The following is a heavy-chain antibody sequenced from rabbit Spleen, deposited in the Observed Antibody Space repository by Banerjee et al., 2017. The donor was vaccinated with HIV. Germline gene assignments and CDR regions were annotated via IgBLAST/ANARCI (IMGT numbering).Heavy chain of an antibody. CDR2: IGTGSGST. CDR3: ASGYSDIYFNL. J-gene: IGHJ4*01. D-gene: IGHD1-1*01. CDR1: GFSFGSGYY. V-gene: IGHV1S40*01. Sequence: WLEEAGGRLVQPGASLTPTFRSSGFSFGSGYYTHWVRQAPGKGLEWIGCIGTGSGSTWYASWAKGRFTISKTSSTTVTLQMTSLTAADTATYFCASGYSDIYFNLWGPGTLVTVS.